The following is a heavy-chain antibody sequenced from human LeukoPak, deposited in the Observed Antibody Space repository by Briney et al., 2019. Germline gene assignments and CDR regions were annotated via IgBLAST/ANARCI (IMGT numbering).Heavy chain of an antibody. V-gene: IGHV1-3*01. D-gene: IGHD2-2*01. CDR2: INAGNGNT. CDR1: GFTFSSYA. CDR3: ARVVVVPAASAGLDY. J-gene: IGHJ4*02. Sequence: GGSLRLSCAASGFTFSSYAMHWVRQAPGQRLEWMGWINAGNGNTKYSQKFQGRVTITRDTSASTAYMELSSLRSEDTAVYYCARVVVVPAASAGLDYWGQGTLVTVSS.